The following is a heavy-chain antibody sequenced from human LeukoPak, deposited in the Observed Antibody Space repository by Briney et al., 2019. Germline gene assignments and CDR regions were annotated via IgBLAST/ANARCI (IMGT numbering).Heavy chain of an antibody. CDR1: GGSISSYY. D-gene: IGHD6-13*01. J-gene: IGHJ5*02. CDR2: IYYSGST. Sequence: PSETLSLTCTVSGGSISSYYWRWIRQPPGRGLEWFGYIYYSGSTNYNPSLKSRVTISVDTSKNQFSLKLSSVTAADTAVYYCSAAGTMGGGWFDPWGQGTLVTVSS. V-gene: IGHV4-59*08. CDR3: SAAGTMGGGWFDP.